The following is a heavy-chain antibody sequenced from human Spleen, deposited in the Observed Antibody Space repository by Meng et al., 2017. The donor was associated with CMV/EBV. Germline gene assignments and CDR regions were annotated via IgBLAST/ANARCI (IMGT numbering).Heavy chain of an antibody. CDR1: GFTVSSNY. J-gene: IGHJ4*02. CDR2: IYSGGST. Sequence: GGSLRLSCAASGFTVSSNYMSWVRQAPGKGLEWVSVIYSGGSTYYADSVKGRFTIFRDNSKNTLYLQMNSLRAEDTAVYYCARSLMYSSSSGYWGQGTLVTVSS. D-gene: IGHD6-6*01. V-gene: IGHV3-53*01. CDR3: ARSLMYSSSSGY.